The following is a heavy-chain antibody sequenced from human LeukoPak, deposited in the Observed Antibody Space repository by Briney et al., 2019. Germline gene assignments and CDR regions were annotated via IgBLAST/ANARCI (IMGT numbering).Heavy chain of an antibody. CDR2: ISAYNANT. V-gene: IGHV1-18*01. CDR3: ARVHYYGSGSYLARGYYYMDV. D-gene: IGHD3-10*01. J-gene: IGHJ6*03. Sequence: GASVKVSCKASGYTFTTYGITWVRQAPGQGLEWMGWISAYNANTSYAQKLQGRVTMTTDTSTSTAYMELRSLRSDDTAVYYCARVHYYGSGSYLARGYYYMDVWGKGTTVTVSS. CDR1: GYTFTTYG.